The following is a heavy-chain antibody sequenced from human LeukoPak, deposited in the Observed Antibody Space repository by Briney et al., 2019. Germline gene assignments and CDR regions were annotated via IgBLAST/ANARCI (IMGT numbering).Heavy chain of an antibody. Sequence: GGSLRLSCAASGFTFSSYGMHWVRQAPVKGLEWVAVISYDGSNKYYADSVKGRFTISRDNSKNTLYLQMNSLRAEDTAVYYCAKDLEYGDYGTAGYWGQGTLVTVSS. CDR1: GFTFSSYG. J-gene: IGHJ4*02. D-gene: IGHD4-17*01. CDR3: AKDLEYGDYGTAGY. CDR2: ISYDGSNK. V-gene: IGHV3-30*18.